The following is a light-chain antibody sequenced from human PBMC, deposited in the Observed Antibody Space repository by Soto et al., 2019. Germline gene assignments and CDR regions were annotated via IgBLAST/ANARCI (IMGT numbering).Light chain of an antibody. CDR2: DVS. Sequence: QSALTQPASVSGSPGQSITISCTGTSSDVGSYNYVSWYQQHPGKAPKLMIYDVSNRPSGISDRFSGSKSGNTASLTISGLQAEDEADYYCSSYTSNNTWVFGGGTKLTVL. V-gene: IGLV2-14*01. CDR3: SSYTSNNTWV. CDR1: SSDVGSYNY. J-gene: IGLJ3*02.